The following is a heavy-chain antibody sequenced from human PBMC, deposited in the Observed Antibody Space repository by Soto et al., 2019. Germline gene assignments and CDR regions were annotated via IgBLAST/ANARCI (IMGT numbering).Heavy chain of an antibody. CDR3: ASSYFGSGTPYYYGMDV. D-gene: IGHD3-10*01. Sequence: QVQLVQSGAEVKKPGASVKVSCKASGYTFTSYGISWVRQAPGQGLEWMGWISAYNGNTNYAQKLQGRVTMTTDTPTSTVYMELRSLRSDDTAVYYCASSYFGSGTPYYYGMDVWGQGTTVTVSS. J-gene: IGHJ6*02. V-gene: IGHV1-18*01. CDR1: GYTFTSYG. CDR2: ISAYNGNT.